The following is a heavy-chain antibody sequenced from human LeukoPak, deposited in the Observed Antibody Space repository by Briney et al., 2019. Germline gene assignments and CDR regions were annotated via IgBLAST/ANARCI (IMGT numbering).Heavy chain of an antibody. CDR1: GGSFSGYY. CDR2: IFHSGST. V-gene: IGHV4-34*12. D-gene: IGHD4-17*01. CDR3: ARLSVTTVTRYYYYYMDV. Sequence: SETLSLTCAVYGGSFSGYYWSWIRQPPGKGMEWIGEIFHSGSTHYNPSLKSRVTISVDTSKNQFSLILTSVTDADTAVYYCARLSVTTVTRYYYYYMDVWGKGTTVTISS. J-gene: IGHJ6*03.